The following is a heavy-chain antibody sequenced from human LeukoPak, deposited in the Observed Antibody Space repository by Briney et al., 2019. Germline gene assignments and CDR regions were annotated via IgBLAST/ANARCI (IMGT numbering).Heavy chain of an antibody. CDR3: AKEQWLAD. D-gene: IGHD6-19*01. J-gene: IGHJ4*02. Sequence: GGSLRLSCAASGFTFSSYGMHWVRQAPGKGLEWVAVISYDGSNKYYADSVKGRFTISRDNSKNTLYLQMNSLRAEDTAVYYCAKEQWLADWGQGTLVTVSS. CDR2: ISYDGSNK. CDR1: GFTFSSYG. V-gene: IGHV3-30*18.